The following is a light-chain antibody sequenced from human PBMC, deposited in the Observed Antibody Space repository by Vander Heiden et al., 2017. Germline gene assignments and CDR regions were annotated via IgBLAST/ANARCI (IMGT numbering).Light chain of an antibody. CDR2: SDT. J-gene: IGLJ2*01. Sequence: SSDLTQPPSVSVAPGQTAKITGSGDYLARQNAYCNQQRQGQAPLLLIFSDTKRPSGIPGRFSGSIAGTIVTLTISDVQAEDEADYYCQSADSSGTYSVVFGGGTQLTVL. CDR3: QSADSSGTYSVV. V-gene: IGLV3-25*03. CDR1: YLARQN.